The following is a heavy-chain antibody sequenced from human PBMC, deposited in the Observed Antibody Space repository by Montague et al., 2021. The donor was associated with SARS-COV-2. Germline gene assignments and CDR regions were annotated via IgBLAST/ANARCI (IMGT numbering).Heavy chain of an antibody. CDR3: ARVSDFWSGYYTAVGAFDI. CDR2: TYYSGST. Sequence: SETLSLTCTVSGGSISSYYWSWIRQPPGKGLGWIGYTYYSGSTNYNPSLKSRVTISVDTSKNQFSLKLSSVTAADTAVYYCARVSDFWSGYYTAVGAFDIWGQGTMVTVSS. CDR1: GGSISSYY. D-gene: IGHD3-3*01. J-gene: IGHJ3*02. V-gene: IGHV4-59*01.